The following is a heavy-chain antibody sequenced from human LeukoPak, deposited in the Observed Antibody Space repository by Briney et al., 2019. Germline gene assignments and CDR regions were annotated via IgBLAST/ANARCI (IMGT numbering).Heavy chain of an antibody. CDR3: ARGSTNFDY. V-gene: IGHV1-46*01. CDR2: INPSGGST. J-gene: IGHJ4*02. CDR1: GYTFTSYY. Sequence: GASVKVSCKASGYTFTSYYMHWVRQAPGQGLEWMGIINPSGGSTSYAQKFQGRVTITADKSTSTAYMELSSLRSEDTAVYYCARGSTNFDYWGQGTLVTVSS.